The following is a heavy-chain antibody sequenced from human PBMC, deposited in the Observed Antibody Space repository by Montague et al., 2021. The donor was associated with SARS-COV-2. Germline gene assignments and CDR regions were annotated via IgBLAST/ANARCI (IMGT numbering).Heavy chain of an antibody. J-gene: IGHJ6*02. CDR2: MSSSGHFA. Sequence: SLRLSCPASGFTFSDSYMSWVRQAPGRGLEWIAYMSSSGHFASYADSVKGRFTISRDNAKNSLYLQMNSLRAEDTAMYYCARDLWGAQSGMDVWGQGTTVTVSS. V-gene: IGHV3-11*06. CDR3: ARDLWGAQSGMDV. CDR1: GFTFSDSY. D-gene: IGHD1-26*01.